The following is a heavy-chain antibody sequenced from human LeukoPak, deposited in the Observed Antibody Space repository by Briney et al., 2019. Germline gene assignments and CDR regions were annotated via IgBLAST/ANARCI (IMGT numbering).Heavy chain of an antibody. D-gene: IGHD6-19*01. CDR2: IWYDGSDK. Sequence: GGSPRLSCAASGFTFSSYGMHWVRQAPGKGLEWVAVIWYDGSDKYYADSVKGRFTISRDNSKNTLYLQMNSLRVEDTAVYYCARVLGDSGWYLGWFDPWGQGTLVTVSS. CDR1: GFTFSSYG. V-gene: IGHV3-33*01. J-gene: IGHJ5*02. CDR3: ARVLGDSGWYLGWFDP.